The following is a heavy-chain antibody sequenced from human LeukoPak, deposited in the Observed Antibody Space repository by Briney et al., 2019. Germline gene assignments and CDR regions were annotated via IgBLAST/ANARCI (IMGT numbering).Heavy chain of an antibody. CDR1: GYTFTSYG. D-gene: IGHD1-26*01. CDR3: ARERIVGATRYWFDP. V-gene: IGHV1-18*01. CDR2: ISAYNGNT. J-gene: IGHJ5*02. Sequence: ASVKVSCKASGYTFTSYGISWVRQAPGQGLEWMGWISAYNGNTNYAQKLQGRVTMTTDTSTSTAYMELRSLRSDDTAVYYCARERIVGATRYWFDPWGQGTLVTVSS.